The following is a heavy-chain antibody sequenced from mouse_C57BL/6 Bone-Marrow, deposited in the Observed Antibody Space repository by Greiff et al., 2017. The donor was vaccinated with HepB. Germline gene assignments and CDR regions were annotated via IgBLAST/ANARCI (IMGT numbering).Heavy chain of an antibody. J-gene: IGHJ1*03. CDR1: GFTFSSYA. V-gene: IGHV5-4*01. Sequence: EVQLQESGGGLVKPGGSLKLSCAASGFTFSSYAMSWVRQTPEKRLEWVATISDGGSYTYYPDNVKGRFTISRDNAKNNLYLQMSHLKSEDTAMYYCARVPFTTVVANFDVWGTGTTVTVSS. CDR2: ISDGGSYT. D-gene: IGHD1-1*01. CDR3: ARVPFTTVVANFDV.